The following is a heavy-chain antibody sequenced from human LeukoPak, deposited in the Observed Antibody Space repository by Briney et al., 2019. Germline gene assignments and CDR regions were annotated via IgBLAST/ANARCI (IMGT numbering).Heavy chain of an antibody. CDR2: ISAYNGNT. CDR1: GYTFTSYY. D-gene: IGHD3-9*01. CDR3: ARVKMSYYDILTGYPNYYYYYYMDV. Sequence: ASVKVSCKASGYTFTSYYMHWVRQAPGQGLEWMGWISAYNGNTNYAQKLQGRVTMTTDTSTSTAYMELRSLRSDDTAVYYCARVKMSYYDILTGYPNYYYYYYMDVWGKGTTVTVSS. J-gene: IGHJ6*03. V-gene: IGHV1-18*04.